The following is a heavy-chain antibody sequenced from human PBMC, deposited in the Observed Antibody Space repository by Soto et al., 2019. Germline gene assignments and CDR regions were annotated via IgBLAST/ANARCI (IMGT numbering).Heavy chain of an antibody. CDR3: ASDLRIDAAGTTMSEYFQN. D-gene: IGHD6-13*01. V-gene: IGHV1-18*01. Sequence: ASVKVSCKASGYTFTSYGISWVRQAPGQGLEWMGGISAYNGNTNYAQKLQVRVTMTTDTSTSTAYMELRSLRSDDQAVYYCASDLRIDAAGTTMSEYFQNWGQGTLVTVSS. J-gene: IGHJ1*01. CDR1: GYTFTSYG. CDR2: ISAYNGNT.